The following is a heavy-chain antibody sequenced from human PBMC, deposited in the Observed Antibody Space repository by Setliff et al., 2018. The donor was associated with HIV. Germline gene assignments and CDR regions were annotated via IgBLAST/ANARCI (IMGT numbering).Heavy chain of an antibody. Sequence: PSETALTCTVSGGSSSSSSFYWGWIRQPPGKGLEWIGNIYRSGSTYYNPSLRSRVTISVDTSKNQFYLNLNSVTDADTALYYCARHKDSDYVWGSYRPDGFDIWGQGTTVTVSS. CDR2: IYRSGST. V-gene: IGHV4-39*01. CDR3: ARHKDSDYVWGSYRPDGFDI. D-gene: IGHD3-16*02. J-gene: IGHJ3*02. CDR1: GGSSSSSSFY.